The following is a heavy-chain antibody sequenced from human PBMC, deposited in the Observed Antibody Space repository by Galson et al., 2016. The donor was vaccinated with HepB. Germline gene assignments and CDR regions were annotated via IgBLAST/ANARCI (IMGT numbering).Heavy chain of an antibody. CDR2: IYWDDEK. D-gene: IGHD5-18*01. J-gene: IGHJ4*02. CDR3: ARGRGYIYGHSVDY. Sequence: PALVKPTQTLTLTCTFSGFSLSTNGMSVGWIRQPPGKALEWLAHIYWDDEKRYSPSLKSRITITKDTSKNQVVLTMTNMDPVDTATYYCARGRGYIYGHSVDYWGQGTLVTVTS. CDR1: GFSLSTNGMS. V-gene: IGHV2-5*02.